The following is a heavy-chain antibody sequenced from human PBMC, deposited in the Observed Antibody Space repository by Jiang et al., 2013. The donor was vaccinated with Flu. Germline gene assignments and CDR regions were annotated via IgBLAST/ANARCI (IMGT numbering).Heavy chain of an antibody. J-gene: IGHJ4*02. CDR2: IYYSGST. Sequence: GLVKPSETLSLTCTVSGGSISSYYWSWIRQPPGKGLEWIGYIYYSGSTNYNPSLKSRVTISVDTSKNQFSLKLSSVTAADTAVYYCARGGTYYYGSGVDYWGQGTLVTVSS. CDR3: ARGGTYYYGSGVDY. CDR1: GGSISSYY. D-gene: IGHD3-10*01. V-gene: IGHV4-59*01.